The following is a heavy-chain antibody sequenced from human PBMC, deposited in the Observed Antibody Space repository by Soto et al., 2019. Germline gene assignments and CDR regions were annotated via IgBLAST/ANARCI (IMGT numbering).Heavy chain of an antibody. Sequence: EVQLLESGGGLVQPGGSLRLSRAASGFTFNNYAMTWVRQAPGKGLEWVSTISGSDGSTYYADSVKGRLTISRDNSKNALYLQMSSLRAEDTALYYCVKDWTGDTCPCMDVWGQGTTVTVSS. CDR2: ISGSDGST. CDR1: GFTFNNYA. J-gene: IGHJ6*01. V-gene: IGHV3-23*01. D-gene: IGHD2-8*02. CDR3: VKDWTGDTCPCMDV.